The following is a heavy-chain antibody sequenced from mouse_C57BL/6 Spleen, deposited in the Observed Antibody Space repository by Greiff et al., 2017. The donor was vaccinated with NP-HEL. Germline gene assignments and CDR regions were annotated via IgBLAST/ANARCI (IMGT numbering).Heavy chain of an antibody. V-gene: IGHV1-82*01. Sequence: QVQLKESGPELVKPGASVKISCKASGYAFSSSWMNWVKQRPGKGLEWIGRIYPGDGDTNYNGKFTGKATLTADKSPSTAYLQLSSLTSDDSAVYFCARNEPWYYDVWGTGTTVTVST. J-gene: IGHJ1*03. CDR3: ARNEPWYYDV. CDR1: GYAFSSSW. CDR2: IYPGDGDT.